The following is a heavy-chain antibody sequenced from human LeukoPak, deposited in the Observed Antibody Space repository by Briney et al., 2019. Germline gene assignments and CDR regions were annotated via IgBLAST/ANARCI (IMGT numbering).Heavy chain of an antibody. CDR2: ISYDGSNK. CDR1: GFTFSSYG. J-gene: IGHJ4*02. V-gene: IGHV3-30*18. CDR3: AKPYAGSGSLAYYFDY. D-gene: IGHD3-10*01. Sequence: PGGSLRLSCAASGFTFSSYGMHWVRQAPGKGLEWVAFISYDGSNKYYADSVKGRFTISRDNSKNTLYLQMNSLRAEDTAVYYCAKPYAGSGSLAYYFDYWGQGTLVTVSS.